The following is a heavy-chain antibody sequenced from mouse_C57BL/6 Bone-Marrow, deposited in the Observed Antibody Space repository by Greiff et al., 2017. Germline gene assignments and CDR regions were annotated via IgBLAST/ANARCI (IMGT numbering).Heavy chain of an antibody. D-gene: IGHD2-3*01. Sequence: QVQLQQSGPGLVAPSQSLSITCTVSGFSLTSYGVHWVRQPPGKGLEWLVVIWSDGSTTYNSALKSRLSISKDNSKSQVFLKMISLQTDDTAMYYCARHGDGYYGGGAMDYWGQGTSVTVSS. CDR3: ARHGDGYYGGGAMDY. J-gene: IGHJ4*01. V-gene: IGHV2-6-1*01. CDR2: IWSDGST. CDR1: GFSLTSYG.